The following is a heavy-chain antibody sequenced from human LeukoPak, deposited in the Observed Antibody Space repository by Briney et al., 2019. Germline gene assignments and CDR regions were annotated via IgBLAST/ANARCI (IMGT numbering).Heavy chain of an antibody. J-gene: IGHJ4*02. D-gene: IGHD6-19*01. Sequence: SVKVSCKASGYTLTGYYMHWVRQAPGQGLEWMGWINPNSGGTNYAQKFQGRVTMTRDTSISTAYMELSRLRSDDTAVYYCARASSGWGGFDYWGQGTLVTVSS. CDR1: GYTLTGYY. CDR3: ARASSGWGGFDY. V-gene: IGHV1-2*02. CDR2: INPNSGGT.